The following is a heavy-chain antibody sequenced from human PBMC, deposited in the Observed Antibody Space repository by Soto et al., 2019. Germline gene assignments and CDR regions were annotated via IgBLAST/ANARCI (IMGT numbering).Heavy chain of an antibody. J-gene: IGHJ6*02. CDR3: VRDSRRTGVKYFYGFDA. V-gene: IGHV4-61*01. CDR1: GGSVTNGIYY. Sequence: SETLSLTCNVSGGSVTNGIYYWSWIRQPPGRGLEWIGYIYYRGATKYNPSLESRVSISVDTPKNQFSLKLTSVTAADTAVYYCVRDSRRTGVKYFYGFDAWGQGTTVTVSS. CDR2: IYYRGAT. D-gene: IGHD3-10*01.